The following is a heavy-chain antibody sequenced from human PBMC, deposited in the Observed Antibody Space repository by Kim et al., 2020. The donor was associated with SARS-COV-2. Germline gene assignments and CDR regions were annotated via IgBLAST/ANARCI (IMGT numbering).Heavy chain of an antibody. CDR2: INSDGSTT. J-gene: IGHJ6*02. Sequence: GGSLRLSCAASGFTFSSYWMHWVRQAPGKGLVWVSRINSDGSTTSYADSVKGRFTISRDNAKNTLYLQMNSLRAEDTAVYYCAREGGAVLLWFGESSRYGQDGMDVWGQGTTVTVSS. V-gene: IGHV3-74*01. D-gene: IGHD3-10*01. CDR1: GFTFSSYW. CDR3: AREGGAVLLWFGESSRYGQDGMDV.